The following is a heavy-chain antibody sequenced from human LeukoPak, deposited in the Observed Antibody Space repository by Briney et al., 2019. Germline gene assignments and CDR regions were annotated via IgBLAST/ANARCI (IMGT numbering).Heavy chain of an antibody. Sequence: SETLSLTCAVSGGSISSSNWWSWVRQPPGKGLEWIGEIYHSGSTYYNPSLKSRVTISVDTSKNQFSLKLSSVTAADTAVYYCARDVATRYYGMDVWGQGTTVTVSS. D-gene: IGHD5-12*01. CDR2: IYHSGST. J-gene: IGHJ6*02. CDR3: ARDVATRYYGMDV. V-gene: IGHV4-4*02. CDR1: GGSISSSNW.